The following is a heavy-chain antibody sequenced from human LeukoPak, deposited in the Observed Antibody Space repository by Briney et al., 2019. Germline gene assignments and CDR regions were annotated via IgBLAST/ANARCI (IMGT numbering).Heavy chain of an antibody. CDR1: GFTFSSYS. CDR3: ARVAGELLQRNTDY. Sequence: GGSLRLSCAASGFTFSSYSMNWVRQAPGKGLEWVSSISSSSSYIYHADSVKDRFTISRDNAKNSLYLQMNSLRAEDTAMYYCARVAGELLQRNTDYWGQGTLVTVSS. D-gene: IGHD1-26*01. V-gene: IGHV3-21*01. J-gene: IGHJ4*02. CDR2: ISSSSSYI.